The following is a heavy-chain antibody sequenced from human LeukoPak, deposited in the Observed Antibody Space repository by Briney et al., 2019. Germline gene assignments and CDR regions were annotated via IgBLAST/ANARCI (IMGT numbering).Heavy chain of an antibody. Sequence: SVKVSCKASGYTFTSYGISWVRQAPGQGLEWMGGIIPIFGTANYAQKFQGRVTITTDESTSTAYMELSSLRSEDTAVYYCVRDSRVEYSSSSGWFDPWGQGTLVTVSS. CDR3: VRDSRVEYSSSSGWFDP. J-gene: IGHJ5*02. CDR1: GYTFTSYG. CDR2: IIPIFGTA. D-gene: IGHD6-6*01. V-gene: IGHV1-69*05.